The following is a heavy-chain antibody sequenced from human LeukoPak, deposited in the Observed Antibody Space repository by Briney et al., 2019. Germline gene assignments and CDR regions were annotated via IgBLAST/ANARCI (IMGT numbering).Heavy chain of an antibody. D-gene: IGHD5-18*01. J-gene: IGHJ4*02. CDR2: ISYDGSNK. Sequence: GGSLRLSCAASGFTFSSYGMHWVRQAPGKGLERVAVISYDGSNKYYADSVKGRFTISRDNSKNTLCLQMNSLRAEDTAVYYCARDSGYSYGYYYWGQGTLVTVSS. V-gene: IGHV3-30*03. CDR1: GFTFSSYG. CDR3: ARDSGYSYGYYY.